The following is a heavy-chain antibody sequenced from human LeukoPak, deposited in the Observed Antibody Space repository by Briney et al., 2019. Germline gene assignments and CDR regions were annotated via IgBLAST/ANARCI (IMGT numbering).Heavy chain of an antibody. Sequence: GGSLRLSCAASGFTFSSYAMSWVRQAPGKGLEWVSAISGSGGSTYYADYVEGRFNISKDNSKNTLYLQMNSLRAEDTAVYYCAKSSDYYDSSRFDYWGQGTLVTVSS. D-gene: IGHD3-22*01. CDR3: AKSSDYYDSSRFDY. J-gene: IGHJ4*02. CDR1: GFTFSSYA. CDR2: ISGSGGST. V-gene: IGHV3-23*01.